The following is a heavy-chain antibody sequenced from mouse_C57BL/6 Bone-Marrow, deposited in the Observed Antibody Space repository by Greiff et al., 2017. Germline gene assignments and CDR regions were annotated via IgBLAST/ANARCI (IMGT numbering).Heavy chain of an antibody. D-gene: IGHD2-1*01. J-gene: IGHJ2*01. Sequence: EVQLQQSGAELVRPGSSVKMSCKTSGYTFTSYGLNWVKQRPGQGLEWIGNIYNGSGYTEYNEKFKGKATLTSDPSASTAYMQLSSLTSEDAAIYFFARGRIGNYDYWGQGTTLTVSS. CDR1: GYTFTSYG. CDR3: ARGRIGNYDY. CDR2: IYNGSGYT. V-gene: IGHV1-58*01.